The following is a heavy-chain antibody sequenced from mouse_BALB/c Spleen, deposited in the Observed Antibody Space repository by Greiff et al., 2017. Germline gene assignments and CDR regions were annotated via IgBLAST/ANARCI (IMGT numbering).Heavy chain of an antibody. CDR2: IYPYNGGT. CDR3: ARGGLNWVLFAY. D-gene: IGHD4-1*01. J-gene: IGHJ3*01. CDR1: GYTFTDYN. V-gene: IGHV1S29*02. Sequence: EVQLQQSGPELVKPGASVKISCKASGYTFTDYNMHWVKQSHGKSLEWIGYIYPYNGGTGYNQKFKSKATLTVDNSSSTAYMELRSLTSEDSAVYYCARGGLNWVLFAYWGQGTLVTVSA.